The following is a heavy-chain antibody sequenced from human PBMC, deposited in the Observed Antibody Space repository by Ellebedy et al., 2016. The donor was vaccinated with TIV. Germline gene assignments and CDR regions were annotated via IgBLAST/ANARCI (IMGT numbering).Heavy chain of an antibody. CDR3: ARTDLRYGMDV. J-gene: IGHJ6*02. CDR2: IFHTGII. V-gene: IGHV4-59*08. D-gene: IGHD3/OR15-3a*01. CDR1: GVSITRYY. Sequence: SETLSLXXTVSGVSITRYYWSWIRQPPGRGLEWIGYIFHTGIIKYNPSLKSRVTISIDTSKNQFSLKLTSVTAAETAVYYCARTDLRYGMDVWGQGTTVTVSS.